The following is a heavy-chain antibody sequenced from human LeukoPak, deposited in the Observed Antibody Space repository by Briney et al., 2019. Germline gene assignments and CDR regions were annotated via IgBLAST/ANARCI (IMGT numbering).Heavy chain of an antibody. J-gene: IGHJ4*02. D-gene: IGHD3-16*01. CDR3: AKDFGSPFDY. CDR2: ISGSADNT. V-gene: IGHV3-23*01. Sequence: GGSLRLSCTASGFTLSSYAMSWVRQAPGEGLEWVSTISGSADNTNYAEAVKGRFTISRDNSKNTMYLQMNSLRAEDTAVYYCAKDFGSPFDYWGQGTLVTVSS. CDR1: GFTLSSYA.